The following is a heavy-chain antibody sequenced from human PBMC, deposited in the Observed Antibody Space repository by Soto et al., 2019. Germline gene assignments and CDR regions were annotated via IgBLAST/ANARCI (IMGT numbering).Heavy chain of an antibody. CDR1: GGTFSSYA. Sequence: SVKVSCKASGGTFSSYAISWVRQAPGQGLEWMGGINPIFGTPHYAQKYQGRVTITADTFTNTAYMELTRLTSDDTAVYFCAREGRHFDYWGQGTLVTV. CDR3: AREGRHFDY. V-gene: IGHV1-69*06. CDR2: INPIFGTP. J-gene: IGHJ4*02.